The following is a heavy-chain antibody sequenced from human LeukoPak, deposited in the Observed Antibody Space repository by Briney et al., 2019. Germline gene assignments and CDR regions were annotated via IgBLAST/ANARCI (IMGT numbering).Heavy chain of an antibody. CDR3: ARGSSSFPNYFDF. J-gene: IGHJ4*02. D-gene: IGHD3-3*02. V-gene: IGHV3-53*01. Sequence: GGSLRLSCAASGFTVSSTYMSWVRQAPGQGLEWVSLIYSSGSTFYADSVQGRFTVSRDNSKNTLYLQMNSLRAEDTAMYYCARGSSSFPNYFDFWGQGPRSPSP. CDR2: IYSSGST. CDR1: GFTVSSTY.